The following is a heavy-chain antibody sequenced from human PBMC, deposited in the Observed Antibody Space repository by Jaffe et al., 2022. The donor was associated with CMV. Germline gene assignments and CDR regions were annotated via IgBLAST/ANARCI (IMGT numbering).Heavy chain of an antibody. CDR2: IIPIFGTA. V-gene: IGHV1-69*01. J-gene: IGHJ6*02. CDR1: GGTFSSYA. Sequence: QVQLVQSGAEVKKPGSSVKVSCKASGGTFSSYAISWVRQAPGQGLEWMGGIIPIFGTANYAQKFQGRVTITADESTSTAYMELSSLRSEDTAVYYCASPQLLWFGESQRGYYYGMDVWGQGTTVTVSS. CDR3: ASPQLLWFGESQRGYYYGMDV. D-gene: IGHD3-10*01.